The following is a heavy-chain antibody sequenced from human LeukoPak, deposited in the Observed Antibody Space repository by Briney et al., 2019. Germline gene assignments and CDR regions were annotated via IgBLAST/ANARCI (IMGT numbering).Heavy chain of an antibody. D-gene: IGHD3-3*01. Sequence: PGRSLRLSCAASGFTFSSYAMHWVRQAPGKGLEWVAFIRFDGTNKYYADSVKGRFTISRDNSKNTLSLQMNSLRTEDTAVYYCAKDVLRFLEWFFDYWGQGTLVTVSS. J-gene: IGHJ4*02. CDR1: GFTFSSYA. CDR3: AKDVLRFLEWFFDY. CDR2: IRFDGTNK. V-gene: IGHV3-30*02.